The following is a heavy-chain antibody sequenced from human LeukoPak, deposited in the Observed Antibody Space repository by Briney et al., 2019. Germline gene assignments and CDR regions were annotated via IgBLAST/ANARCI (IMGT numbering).Heavy chain of an antibody. CDR2: IKQDGSEK. Sequence: GGSLRLSCAASGFTFSSYWMSWVRQAPGKGLEWVANIKQDGSEKYYVDSVKGRFTIPRDNAKNSLYLQMNSLRAEDTAVYYCARGPVLRYFDWLLHSYYFDYWGQGTLVTVSS. V-gene: IGHV3-7*01. CDR1: GFTFSSYW. D-gene: IGHD3-9*01. CDR3: ARGPVLRYFDWLLHSYYFDY. J-gene: IGHJ4*02.